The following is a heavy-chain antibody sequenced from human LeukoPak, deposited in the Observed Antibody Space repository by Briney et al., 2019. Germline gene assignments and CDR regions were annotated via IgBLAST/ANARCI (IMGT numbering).Heavy chain of an antibody. CDR2: IYYSGST. D-gene: IGHD3-16*02. V-gene: IGHV4-59*01. Sequence: SETLSLTCAVYGGSFSGYYWSWIRQPPGKGLEWIEYIYYSGSTNYNPSLKSRVTISVDTSKNQFSLKLSSVTAADTAVYYCARVRYELSLFGGDRCFDIWGQGTMVTVSS. CDR3: ARVRYELSLFGGDRCFDI. J-gene: IGHJ3*02. CDR1: GGSFSGYY.